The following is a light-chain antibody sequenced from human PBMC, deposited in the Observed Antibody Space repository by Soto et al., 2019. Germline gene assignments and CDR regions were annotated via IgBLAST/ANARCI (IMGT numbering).Light chain of an antibody. Sequence: DIQMTQSPSSLSASVGDRVTITCRASQSISSYLNWYQQKPGKAPKLLIYAASSLQSGVPSRFSGSGSGTDFTLTISSLQPEDFATYYCQQSYSTPRIYTFGQGTELEIK. V-gene: IGKV1-39*01. CDR2: AAS. J-gene: IGKJ2*01. CDR1: QSISSY. CDR3: QQSYSTPRIYT.